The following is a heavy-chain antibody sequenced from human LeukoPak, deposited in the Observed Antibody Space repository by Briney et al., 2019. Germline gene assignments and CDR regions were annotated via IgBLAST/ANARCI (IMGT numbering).Heavy chain of an antibody. CDR2: IYYSSRT. V-gene: IGHV4-39*01. Sequence: PSETLSLTCTVSGGSLRSSNYYWGCVRQPPGKGLEWIGSIYYSSRTYYNPALKSRVRISVETSKNESSLRLSSVTAADTAVDYCARRRRVTPILFDYWGQGTLVTVSS. D-gene: IGHD5-18*01. CDR3: ARRRRVTPILFDY. CDR1: GGSLRSSNYY. J-gene: IGHJ4*02.